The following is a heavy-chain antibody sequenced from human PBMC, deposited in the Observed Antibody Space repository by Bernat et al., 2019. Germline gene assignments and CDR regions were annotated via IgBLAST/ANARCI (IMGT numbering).Heavy chain of an antibody. CDR1: GFTFSSYW. CDR2: LNSDGSST. D-gene: IGHD6-13*01. CDR3: ARSGFSSSWTGYYYYGMDV. Sequence: EVQLVESGGGLVQPGGSLRLSCAASGFTFSSYWMHWVRQAPGKGLVWVSRLNSDGSSTREADSGKGRFTNTRDNAKSTLYLQMKSLRAEDTAVYYCARSGFSSSWTGYYYYGMDVWGGGTTITDSS. V-gene: IGHV3-74*01. J-gene: IGHJ6*04.